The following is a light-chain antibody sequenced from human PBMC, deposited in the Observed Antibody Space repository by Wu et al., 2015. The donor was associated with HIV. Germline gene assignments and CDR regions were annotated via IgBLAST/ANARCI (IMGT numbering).Light chain of an antibody. V-gene: IGKV1-13*02. CDR1: QGIRTF. CDR2: GAS. J-gene: IGKJ2*03. CDR3: EQFKSHPRS. Sequence: AFQLTQSPSSLSASVGDRVTITCRASQGIRTFLAWRQQKAGKAPQLLIYGASTLESGVPSRFSGSGSGTDFTLTIRNLQPEDVATYYCEQFKSHPRSFGQGTKLEI.